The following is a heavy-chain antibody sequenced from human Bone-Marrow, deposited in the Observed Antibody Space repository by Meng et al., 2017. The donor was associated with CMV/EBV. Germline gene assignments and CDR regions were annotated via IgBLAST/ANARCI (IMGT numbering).Heavy chain of an antibody. CDR3: ASRLYSNYFYGMDV. V-gene: IGHV1-69*05. D-gene: IGHD4-11*01. CDR2: IIPIFGTA. CDR1: GGTFSSYA. J-gene: IGHJ6*02. Sequence: SVKVSCKASGGTFSSYAISWVRQAPGQGLEWMGGIIPIFGTANYAQKFQGRVTITTDESTSTAYMELSSLRSEDTAVYYCASRLYSNYFYGMDVWGQGTTVTVSS.